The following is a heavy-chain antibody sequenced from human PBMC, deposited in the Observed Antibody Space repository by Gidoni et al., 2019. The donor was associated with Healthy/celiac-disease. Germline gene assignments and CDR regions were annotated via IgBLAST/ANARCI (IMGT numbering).Heavy chain of an antibody. D-gene: IGHD3-9*01. CDR1: GFTFSSYS. V-gene: IGHV3-21*01. CDR2: ISSSSSYI. Sequence: EVQLVESGGGLVKPGGSLRLSCAASGFTFSSYSMNWVRQAPGKGLEWVSSISSSSSYIYYADSVKGRFTISRDNAKNSLYLQMNSLRAEDTAVYYCARGRYDILTGYYNYWGQGTLVTVSS. CDR3: ARGRYDILTGYYNY. J-gene: IGHJ4*02.